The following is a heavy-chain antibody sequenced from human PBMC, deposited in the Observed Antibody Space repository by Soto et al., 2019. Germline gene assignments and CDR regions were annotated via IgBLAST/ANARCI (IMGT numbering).Heavy chain of an antibody. CDR3: AHILRKRRGSTDWFAL. Sequence: SGPTLVNPTQTLTLTCTFSGFSLSTSGVGVGWIRQPPGKALEWLALIYWDDDKRYSPSLKSRLTITKDTSKNQVVLTMTNMDPVDTATYYCAHILRKRRGSTDWFALWGQGTLVTVSS. J-gene: IGHJ5*02. D-gene: IGHD4-4*01. V-gene: IGHV2-5*02. CDR2: IYWDDDK. CDR1: GFSLSTSGVG.